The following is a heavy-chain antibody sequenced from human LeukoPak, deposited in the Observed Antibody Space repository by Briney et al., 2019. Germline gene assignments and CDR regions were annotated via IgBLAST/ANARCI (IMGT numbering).Heavy chain of an antibody. D-gene: IGHD2-2*02. Sequence: SETLSLTCTVSGGSISSYYWSWIRQPPGKGLEWIGYIYYSGSTNYNPSLKSRVTISVDTSKNQFSLKLSSVTAADTAVYYCARLGCSSTSCYTYYYGMDVWGQGTTVTVSS. CDR1: GGSISSYY. J-gene: IGHJ6*02. CDR3: ARLGCSSTSCYTYYYGMDV. CDR2: IYYSGST. V-gene: IGHV4-59*08.